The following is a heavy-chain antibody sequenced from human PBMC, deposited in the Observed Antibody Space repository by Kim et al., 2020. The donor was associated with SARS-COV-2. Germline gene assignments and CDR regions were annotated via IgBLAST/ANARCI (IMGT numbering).Heavy chain of an antibody. D-gene: IGHD3-16*01. CDR2: ISGSGGRT. CDR3: AKLGPRGSSDSPDY. CDR1: GFTFSTYA. V-gene: IGHV3-23*01. Sequence: GGSLRLSCAASGFTFSTYAMIWLRQAPGKGLEWVSVISGSGGRTYYADSVKGRSTISRDNSKNTLYVQMNSLRAEDTAVYYCAKLGPRGSSDSPDYWGQG. J-gene: IGHJ4*02.